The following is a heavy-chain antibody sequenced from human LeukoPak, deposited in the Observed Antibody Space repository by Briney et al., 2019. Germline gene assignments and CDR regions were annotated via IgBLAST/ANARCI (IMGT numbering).Heavy chain of an antibody. J-gene: IGHJ4*02. Sequence: KTSETLSLTCAVYGGSFSGYYWSWIRQPPGKGLEWIGEINHSGSTNYNPSLKSRVTISVDTSKNQFSLSLSSVTAADTAVYYCARRRGYSGCDIFDYWGQGTLVTVSS. CDR1: GGSFSGYY. CDR2: INHSGST. CDR3: ARRRGYSGCDIFDY. V-gene: IGHV4-34*01. D-gene: IGHD5-12*01.